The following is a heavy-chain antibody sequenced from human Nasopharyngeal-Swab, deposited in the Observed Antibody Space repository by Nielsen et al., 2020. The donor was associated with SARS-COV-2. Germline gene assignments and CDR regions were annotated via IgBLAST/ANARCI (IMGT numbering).Heavy chain of an antibody. Sequence: ASVKVSCKASGYTFTSYYMHWVRQAPGQGLEWMGIINPSGGSTSYAQKFQGRVTITRNTSISTAYMELSSLRSEDTAVYYCARKGRYCSSTSCGNWFDPWGQGTLVTVSS. CDR1: GYTFTSYY. CDR2: INPSGGST. CDR3: ARKGRYCSSTSCGNWFDP. J-gene: IGHJ5*02. V-gene: IGHV1-46*01. D-gene: IGHD2-2*01.